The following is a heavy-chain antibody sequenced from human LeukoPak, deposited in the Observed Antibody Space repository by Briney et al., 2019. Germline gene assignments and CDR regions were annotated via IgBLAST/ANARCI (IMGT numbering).Heavy chain of an antibody. CDR2: ISAYNGNT. CDR1: GYTFTSYG. Sequence: GASVKVSCKASGYTFTSYGISWVRQAPGQGLEWMGWISAYNGNTNYAQKLQGRVTMTTDTSTSTAYMELRSLRSDDTAVYYCARVLRHYYDSSGYYGDYYFDYWGQGTLVTVSS. CDR3: ARVLRHYYDSSGYYGDYYFDY. J-gene: IGHJ4*02. V-gene: IGHV1-18*01. D-gene: IGHD3-22*01.